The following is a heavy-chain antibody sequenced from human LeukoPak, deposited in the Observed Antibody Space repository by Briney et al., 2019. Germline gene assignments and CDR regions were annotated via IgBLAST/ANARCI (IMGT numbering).Heavy chain of an antibody. CDR3: ARGSKSSWTLPPYYYYGMDV. J-gene: IGHJ6*02. CDR2: INPNSGNT. V-gene: IGHV1-8*02. CDR1: GYTFTGYY. D-gene: IGHD6-13*01. Sequence: PKASVKVSCKASGYTFTGYYMHWVRQAPGQGPEWMGWINPNSGNTGYAQKFQGRVTMTRNTSISTAYMELSSLRSEDAAVYYCARGSKSSWTLPPYYYYGMDVWGQGTTVTVSS.